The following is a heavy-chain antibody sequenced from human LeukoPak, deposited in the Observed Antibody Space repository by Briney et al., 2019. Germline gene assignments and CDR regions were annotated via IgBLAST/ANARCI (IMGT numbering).Heavy chain of an antibody. J-gene: IGHJ4*02. V-gene: IGHV3-20*04. CDR3: ARVQRWGYSNYFDY. D-gene: IGHD4-11*01. CDR1: GFTFDDYG. CDR2: IHWNGDST. Sequence: GGSLRLSCAASGFTFDDYGMSWVRQAPGKGLEWVSGIHWNGDSTGYADSVKGRFTISRDNAKNSPYLQMNSLRAADTALYYCARVQRWGYSNYFDYWGQGTLVTVSS.